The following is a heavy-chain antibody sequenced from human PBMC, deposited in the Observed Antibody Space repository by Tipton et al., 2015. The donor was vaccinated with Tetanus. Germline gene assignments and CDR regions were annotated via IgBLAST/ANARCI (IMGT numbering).Heavy chain of an antibody. V-gene: IGHV1-18*01. CDR1: GYTFTHYG. Sequence: QLVQSGAEVKKPGASVKVSCKASGYTFTHYGVNWVRQAPGQGLEWMGWISPFNENVNHAEKFKGRLTMTTDRSTATVYMDLRSLRSGDTAVYYCARGGGLGPREYFEHWGQGTLVTVSS. J-gene: IGHJ5*02. CDR2: ISPFNENV. CDR3: ARGGGLGPREYFEH. D-gene: IGHD3/OR15-3a*01.